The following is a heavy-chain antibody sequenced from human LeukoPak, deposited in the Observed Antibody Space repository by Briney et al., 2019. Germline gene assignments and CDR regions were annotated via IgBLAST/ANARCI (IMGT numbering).Heavy chain of an antibody. D-gene: IGHD3-3*01. J-gene: IGHJ6*02. CDR3: ARYDGPLCDVDV. CDR1: GDSLSSGDYY. CDR2: SNYRGNT. V-gene: IGHV4-30-4*01. Sequence: SQTLSLTCTVFGDSLSSGDYYWTWIRQSPEKGLEWIGYSNYRGNTYYNPSLRSRVTISVDTSNNQFSLKLSSVTAADTAVYFCARYDGPLCDVDVWGQGTTVTVSS.